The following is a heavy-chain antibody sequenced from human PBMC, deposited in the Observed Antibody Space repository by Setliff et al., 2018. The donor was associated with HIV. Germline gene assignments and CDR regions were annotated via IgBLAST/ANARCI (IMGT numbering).Heavy chain of an antibody. CDR1: GDSVSSASYY. CDR2: IYYSGTT. Sequence: SETLSLTCTVSGDSVSSASYYWSWIRQPPGKGLEWIGYIYYSGTTEYSPSLKSRVTISVDTSKNQFSLKLSSVTAADTAVYYCASEAWTSYRSSSGYYYYYMDVWGKGTTVTVSS. J-gene: IGHJ6*03. CDR3: ASEAWTSYRSSSGYYYYYMDV. V-gene: IGHV4-61*01. D-gene: IGHD6-6*01.